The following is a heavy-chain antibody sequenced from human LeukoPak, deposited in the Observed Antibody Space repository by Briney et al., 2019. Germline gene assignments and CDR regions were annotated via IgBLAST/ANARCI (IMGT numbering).Heavy chain of an antibody. Sequence: ASVKVSCKASGYTFTSHGISWVRQAPGQGLEWMGWISTYNGNTNYAQKLQGRVTMTRDTSTSTDYMELSSLRSEDTAVYYCARVDTAMGPDYWGQGTLVTVSS. CDR2: ISTYNGNT. CDR3: ARVDTAMGPDY. D-gene: IGHD5-18*01. V-gene: IGHV1-18*01. J-gene: IGHJ4*02. CDR1: GYTFTSHG.